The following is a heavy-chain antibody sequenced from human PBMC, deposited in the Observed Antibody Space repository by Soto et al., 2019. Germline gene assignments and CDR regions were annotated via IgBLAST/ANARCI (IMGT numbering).Heavy chain of an antibody. Sequence: QVQLQQWGAGLLKPSETLSLTCAVYGGSFSGYYWSWIRQPPGKGLEWIGEINHSGSTNYNPSLKRRVTISVDTSKNQFSLKLSSVTAADTAVYYCARSPNIVLMVPCDPWGQVTLVTVSS. D-gene: IGHD2-8*01. J-gene: IGHJ5*02. CDR2: INHSGST. CDR3: ARSPNIVLMVPCDP. V-gene: IGHV4-34*01. CDR1: GGSFSGYY.